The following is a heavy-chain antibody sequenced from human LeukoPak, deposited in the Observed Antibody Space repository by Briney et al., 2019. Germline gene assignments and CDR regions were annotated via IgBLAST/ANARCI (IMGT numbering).Heavy chain of an antibody. CDR2: ISRSSSYI. CDR3: ASVAKAVAGTLDY. CDR1: GFTFSSYS. V-gene: IGHV3-21*01. Sequence: PGGSLRLSCAASGFTFSSYSMNWVRQAPGKGLEWVSSISRSSSYIYYADSVKGRFAISRDNAKNSLYLQMNSLRAEDTAVYYCASVAKAVAGTLDYWGQGTLVTVSS. J-gene: IGHJ4*02. D-gene: IGHD6-19*01.